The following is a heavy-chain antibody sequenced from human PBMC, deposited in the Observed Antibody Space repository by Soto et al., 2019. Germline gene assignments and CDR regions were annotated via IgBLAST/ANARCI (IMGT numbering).Heavy chain of an antibody. CDR3: ARDYIMLAGSRALDF. D-gene: IGHD6-19*01. V-gene: IGHV1-18*01. CDR1: GYTFTSYG. CDR2: ISAYNGNT. J-gene: IGHJ3*01. Sequence: QVQLVQSGAEVKKPGASVKVACKASGYTFTSYGISWVRQAPGQGLEWMGWISAYNGNTKYTQRFQGRVTMTTDTVTSTAYMELRSLRSDDTAMYYCARDYIMLAGSRALDFWGQGTMVTVSS.